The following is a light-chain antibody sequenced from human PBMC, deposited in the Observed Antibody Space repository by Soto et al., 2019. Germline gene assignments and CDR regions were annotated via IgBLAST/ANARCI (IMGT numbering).Light chain of an antibody. V-gene: IGLV2-23*02. CDR3: CSYAGSNTLL. Sequence: QSALTQPASVSGSPGQSITISCTGTSSDVGLYNLVSWYQQHPGKAPKLMIYEVNKRPSGVSNRFSGSKSGNTASLTISGLQAEDEADYYCCSYAGSNTLLFGGGTKLTVL. J-gene: IGLJ2*01. CDR1: SSDVGLYNL. CDR2: EVN.